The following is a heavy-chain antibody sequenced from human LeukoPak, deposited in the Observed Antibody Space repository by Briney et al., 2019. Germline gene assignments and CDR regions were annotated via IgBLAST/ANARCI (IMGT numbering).Heavy chain of an antibody. CDR2: FDPEEAKT. V-gene: IGHV1-24*01. CDR1: GNSLSELS. D-gene: IGHD3-3*01. Sequence: ASVTVSCKVSGNSLSELSIQWVRQAPGTGRECMGGFDPEEAKTVYAQNFQGRVTMTEDTSTQTAYMELSGLPSDDTAVYYCTTRSGDFWSGFVNWGQGTLVTVSS. CDR3: TTRSGDFWSGFVN. J-gene: IGHJ4*02.